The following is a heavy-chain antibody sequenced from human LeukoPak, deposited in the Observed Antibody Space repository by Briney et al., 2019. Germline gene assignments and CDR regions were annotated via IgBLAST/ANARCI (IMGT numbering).Heavy chain of an antibody. CDR3: ARSDSSSWGYYYYYYMDV. CDR2: IYYSGST. J-gene: IGHJ6*03. Sequence: SETLSLTCTVSGGSISSGGYYWSWIRQPPGKGLEWIGYIYYSGSTNYNPSLKSRVTISVDTSKNQFSLKLSSVTAADTAVYYCARSDSSSWGYYYYYYMDVWGKGTTVTVSS. V-gene: IGHV4-61*08. D-gene: IGHD6-13*01. CDR1: GGSISSGGYY.